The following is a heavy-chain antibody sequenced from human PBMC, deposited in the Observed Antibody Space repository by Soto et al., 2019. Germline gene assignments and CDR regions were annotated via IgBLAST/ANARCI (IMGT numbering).Heavy chain of an antibody. CDR1: GYSFTSYW. D-gene: IGHD6-13*01. CDR2: IDPSDSYT. J-gene: IGHJ6*02. V-gene: IGHV5-10-1*01. CDR3: ATSSAGNYYYCGMDV. Sequence: GESLKISCKGSGYSFTSYWIGWVRQMPGKGLEWMGRIDPSDSYTNYSPSFQGHVTISADKSISTAYLQWSSLKASDTAMYYCATSSAGNYYYCGMDVWGQGTTVTVSS.